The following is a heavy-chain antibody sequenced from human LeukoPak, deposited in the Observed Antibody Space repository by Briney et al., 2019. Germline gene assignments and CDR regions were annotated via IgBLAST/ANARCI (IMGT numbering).Heavy chain of an antibody. V-gene: IGHV3-23*01. CDR2: IVGRGSST. J-gene: IGHJ4*02. CDR1: GFIFSNYA. CDR3: AKWGDYDILTGYYDSDY. D-gene: IGHD3-9*01. Sequence: GASLRLSCAASGFIFSNYAMSWVRQAPGKGLEWVSAIVGRGSSTYYADSVKGRFTISRDNSENTLYLQLSRLRAEDTAVYYCAKWGDYDILTGYYDSDYWGQGTLVTVSS.